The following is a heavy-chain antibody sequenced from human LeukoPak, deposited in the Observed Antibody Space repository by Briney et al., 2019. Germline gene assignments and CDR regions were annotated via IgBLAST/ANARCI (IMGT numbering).Heavy chain of an antibody. V-gene: IGHV4-34*01. CDR2: INHSGST. J-gene: IGHJ3*02. CDR1: GGSFSGYY. D-gene: IGHD6-19*01. CDR3: AKDKPYEQAVAGTFDI. Sequence: PSETLSLTCAVYGGSFSGYYWSWIRQPPGKGLEWIGEINHSGSTNYNPSLKSRVTISVDTSKNQFSLKLSSVTAADTALYYCAKDKPYEQAVAGTFDIWGQGTMVTVSS.